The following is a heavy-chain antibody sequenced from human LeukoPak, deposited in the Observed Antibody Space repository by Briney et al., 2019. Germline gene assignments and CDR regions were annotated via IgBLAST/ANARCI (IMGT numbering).Heavy chain of an antibody. D-gene: IGHD2-2*01. Sequence: PGGSLRLSRAASGFTLSSYAMSWVRQAPGKGLEWVSTIDVTTGGSYYADSVKGRFTISRDTFQNTLYLQLNSLRVDDTAIYYCAKVNYYQPYFWGQGTLVTVSS. J-gene: IGHJ4*02. CDR3: AKVNYYQPYF. CDR1: GFTLSSYA. V-gene: IGHV3-23*01. CDR2: IDVTTGGS.